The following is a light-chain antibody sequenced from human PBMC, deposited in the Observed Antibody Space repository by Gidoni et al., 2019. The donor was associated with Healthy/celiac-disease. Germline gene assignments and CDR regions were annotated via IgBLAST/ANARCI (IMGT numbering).Light chain of an antibody. CDR2: DAS. J-gene: IGKJ4*01. CDR1: QSVSSY. CDR3: QQRSNWPPGVT. V-gene: IGKV3-11*01. Sequence: IVLTQSPATLSLSPGERATLSCRASQSVSSYLAWYQQKHGQAPRLLIYDASNRATGLPARFSGSGSGTDFTLTSSSLEPEDFAVYYCQQRSNWPPGVTFGGGTKVEIK.